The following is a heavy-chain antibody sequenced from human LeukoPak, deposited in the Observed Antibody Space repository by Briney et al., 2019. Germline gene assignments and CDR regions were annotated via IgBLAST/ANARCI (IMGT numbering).Heavy chain of an antibody. D-gene: IGHD3-22*01. CDR2: INPNSGGT. CDR3: ARQFSRYYYDSSGDY. J-gene: IGHJ4*02. Sequence: GASEKVSCKASGYTFTGYYMHWVRQAPGQGLEWMGRINPNSGGTNYAQKFQGRVTMTRDTSISTAYMELSRLRSDDTAVYYCARQFSRYYYDSSGDYWGQGTLVTVSS. CDR1: GYTFTGYY. V-gene: IGHV1-2*06.